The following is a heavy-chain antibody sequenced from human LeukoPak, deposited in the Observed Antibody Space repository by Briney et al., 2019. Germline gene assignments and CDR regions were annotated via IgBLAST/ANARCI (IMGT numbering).Heavy chain of an antibody. D-gene: IGHD2-2*01. Sequence: SQTLSLSCAISGDSVSINSVTWNWIRQSPSRGLEWLGRTYYRSTWYNDYAVSVRGRITVNPDTSKNQFSLHLNSVTPEDTAVYYCARRLTQYDCFDPWGQGILVTVSS. CDR2: TYYRSTWYN. J-gene: IGHJ5*02. CDR3: ARRLTQYDCFDP. V-gene: IGHV6-1*01. CDR1: GDSVSINSVT.